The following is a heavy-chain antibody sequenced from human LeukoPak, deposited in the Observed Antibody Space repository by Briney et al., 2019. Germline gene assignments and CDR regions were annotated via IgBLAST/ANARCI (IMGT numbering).Heavy chain of an antibody. V-gene: IGHV4-59*01. Sequence: PSETLSLTCTVSGGSISSYYWSWIRQPPGKGLEWIGYIYYSGSTNYNPSLKSRVTISVDTSKNQFSLKLSSVTAADTAVYYCARDLYYDSSGYCHYWGQGTLVTVSS. CDR3: ARDLYYDSSGYCHY. CDR2: IYYSGST. CDR1: GGSISSYY. D-gene: IGHD3-22*01. J-gene: IGHJ4*02.